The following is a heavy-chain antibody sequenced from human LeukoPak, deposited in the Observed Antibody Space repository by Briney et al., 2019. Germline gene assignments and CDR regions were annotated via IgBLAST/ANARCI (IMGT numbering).Heavy chain of an antibody. D-gene: IGHD6-6*01. Sequence: ASVNVSCKASGGTFSSYAISWVRQAPGQGLEWMGWISAYNGNTNYAQKLQGRVTMTTDTSTSTAYMELRSLRSDDTAVYYCARDGPRSSSSNYYYYYGMDVWGQGTTVTVSS. CDR3: ARDGPRSSSSNYYYYYGMDV. V-gene: IGHV1-18*01. J-gene: IGHJ6*02. CDR2: ISAYNGNT. CDR1: GGTFSSYA.